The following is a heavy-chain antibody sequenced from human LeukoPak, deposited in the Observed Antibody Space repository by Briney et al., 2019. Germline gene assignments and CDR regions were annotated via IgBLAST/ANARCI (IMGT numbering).Heavy chain of an antibody. J-gene: IGHJ6*02. D-gene: IGHD1/OR15-1a*01. V-gene: IGHV3-30-3*01. CDR3: AVPRTGPLDYYYGMDV. CDR2: ISYDGSNK. CDR1: GFTFSSYA. Sequence: GRSLRLSCAASGFTFSSYAMHWVRQAPGKGLEWVAVISYDGSNKYYADSVKGRFTISRDNSKNTLYLQMNSLRAEDTAVYYCAVPRTGPLDYYYGMDVWGQGTTVTVSS.